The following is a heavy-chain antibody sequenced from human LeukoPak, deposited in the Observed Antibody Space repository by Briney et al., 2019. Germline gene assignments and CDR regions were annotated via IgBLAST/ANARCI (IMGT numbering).Heavy chain of an antibody. V-gene: IGHV3-23*01. D-gene: IGHD1-1*01. CDR2: ISAGGETT. CDR3: AKSLLTTATGTGRAFDI. CDR1: RFRFSTFP. Sequence: GGSLRLSCAASRFRFSTFPMGWVRQAPGKGLEWVSGISAGGETTFYADSVRGRLTISRDNSKNTLYLQMNSLRADDTAVYYCAKSLLTTATGTGRAFDIWGQGTMVTVS. J-gene: IGHJ3*02.